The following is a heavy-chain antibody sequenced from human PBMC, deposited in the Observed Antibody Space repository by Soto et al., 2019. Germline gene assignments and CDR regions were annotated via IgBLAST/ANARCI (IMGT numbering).Heavy chain of an antibody. D-gene: IGHD6-13*01. CDR2: IFHSGST. J-gene: IGHJ5*02. CDR1: GGSITSGGFY. V-gene: IGHV4-31*03. Sequence: QVQLQESGPGLVKPSQTLSLTCTVSGGSITSGGFYWSWIRQHPGKGLEWIAYIFHSGSTDYNPSLKRRVTISADTSKYQFSLKLTFVTAADTAVYYCVRGGIAGNWFDPWGQGTLVTVSS. CDR3: VRGGIAGNWFDP.